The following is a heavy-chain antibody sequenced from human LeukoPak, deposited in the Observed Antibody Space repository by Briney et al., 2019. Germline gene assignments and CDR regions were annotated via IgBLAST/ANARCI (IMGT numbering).Heavy chain of an antibody. CDR3: ARDWIPGIAVAWYPHDAFDI. Sequence: GGSLRLSCAASGFTFSSYNMNWVRQAPGKGLEWVSYISSSSSTIYYADSVKGRFTISRDNAKNSLYLQMNSLRAEDTAVYYCARDWIPGIAVAWYPHDAFDIWGQGTMVTVSS. D-gene: IGHD6-19*01. CDR2: ISSSSSTI. V-gene: IGHV3-48*01. CDR1: GFTFSSYN. J-gene: IGHJ3*02.